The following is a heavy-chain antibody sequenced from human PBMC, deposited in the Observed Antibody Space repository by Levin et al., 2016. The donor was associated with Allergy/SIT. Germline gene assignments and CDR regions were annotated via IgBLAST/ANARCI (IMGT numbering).Heavy chain of an antibody. CDR3: ATLATITDY. V-gene: IGHV4-39*01. D-gene: IGHD5-24*01. J-gene: IGHJ4*02. CDR1: GGSISSSSYY. CDR2: IYYSGST. Sequence: SETLFLTCTVSGGSISSSSYYWGWIRQPPGKGLEWIGSIYYSGSTYYNPSLKSRVTISVDTSKNQFSLKLSSVTAADTAVYYCATLATITDYWGQGTLVTVSS.